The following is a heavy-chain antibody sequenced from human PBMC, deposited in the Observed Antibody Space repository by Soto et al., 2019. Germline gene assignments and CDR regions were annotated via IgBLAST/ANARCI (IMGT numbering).Heavy chain of an antibody. D-gene: IGHD3-3*01. CDR2: INAGNGNT. CDR1: GYTFTSYA. Sequence: ASVKVSCKASGYTFTSYAMHWVRQAPGQRLEWMGWINAGNGNTKYSQKFQGRVTITRDTSASTAYMELSSLRSEDTAVYYCARDLSYDFWNSDDFDIWGQGTMVTVSS. V-gene: IGHV1-3*01. CDR3: ARDLSYDFWNSDDFDI. J-gene: IGHJ3*02.